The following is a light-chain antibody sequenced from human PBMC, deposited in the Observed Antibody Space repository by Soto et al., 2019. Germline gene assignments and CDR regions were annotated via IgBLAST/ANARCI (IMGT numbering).Light chain of an antibody. CDR3: CSYAGRYTFAYV. CDR1: SSDVGGYTY. Sequence: QSVLTQPRSVSGSPGQSVTISCTGTSSDVGGYTYVSWYQQHPGKAPKLLIYDVTKRPSGVPDRFSGSKSDSTASLTISGLQAEDEADYYCCSYAGRYTFAYVFGTGTKVTVL. J-gene: IGLJ1*01. V-gene: IGLV2-11*01. CDR2: DVT.